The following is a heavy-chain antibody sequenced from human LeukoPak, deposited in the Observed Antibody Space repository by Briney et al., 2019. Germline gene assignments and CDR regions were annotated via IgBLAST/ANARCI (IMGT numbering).Heavy chain of an antibody. D-gene: IGHD1-26*01. CDR3: ARGGSEGATSDY. J-gene: IGHJ4*02. CDR1: GGTFSSYA. V-gene: IGHV1-69*05. Sequence: SVKVSCKASGGTFSSYAISWVRQAPGQELEWMGGIIPIFGTANYAQKFQGRVTITTDESTSTAYMELSSLRSEDTAVYYCARGGSEGATSDYWGQGTLVTVSS. CDR2: IIPIFGTA.